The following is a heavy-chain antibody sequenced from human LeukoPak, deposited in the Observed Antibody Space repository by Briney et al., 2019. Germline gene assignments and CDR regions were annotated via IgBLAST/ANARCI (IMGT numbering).Heavy chain of an antibody. CDR2: INGRCRST. Sequence: PGESLRLSYAASCFTFSSYALSWVRPAPAKELAWVSSINGRCRSTSYEDSLQGRFTISRNHSKNTLYPQMNSLKPDDKAVYYCAKYILVLYCGGDGYDYWGQGTLVTVSS. D-gene: IGHD2-21*02. CDR1: CFTFSSYA. CDR3: AKYILVLYCGGDGYDY. J-gene: IGHJ4*02. V-gene: IGHV3-23*01.